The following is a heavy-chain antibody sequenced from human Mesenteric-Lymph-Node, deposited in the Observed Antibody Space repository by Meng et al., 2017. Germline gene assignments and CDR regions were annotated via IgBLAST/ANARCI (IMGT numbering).Heavy chain of an antibody. D-gene: IGHD6-13*01. J-gene: IGHJ4*02. Sequence: GESLKISCVASGFTFTSYAMSWVRQAPGKGLEWVSSISGSGGSTYYADSVKGRFAMSRDTSQNTLFLQMNTLRAEDTAVYYCAKTRSEDIAAASNYWGQGKVVTVSS. V-gene: IGHV3-23*01. CDR2: ISGSGGST. CDR3: AKTRSEDIAAASNY. CDR1: GFTFTSYA.